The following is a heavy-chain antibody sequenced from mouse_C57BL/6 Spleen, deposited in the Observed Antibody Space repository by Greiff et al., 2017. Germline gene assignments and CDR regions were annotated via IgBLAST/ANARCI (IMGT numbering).Heavy chain of an antibody. Sequence: VQLQQSVAELVRPGASVKLSCTASDFNIKNTYMHWVKQRPEQGLEWIGRIDPANGNTKYSPKFQGKATITADTSSNTAYLQLSSLTSEDTAVYYCASSYYSNHLYFDVWGTGTTVTVSS. CDR3: ASSYYSNHLYFDV. V-gene: IGHV14-3*01. CDR2: IDPANGNT. CDR1: DFNIKNTY. J-gene: IGHJ1*03. D-gene: IGHD2-5*01.